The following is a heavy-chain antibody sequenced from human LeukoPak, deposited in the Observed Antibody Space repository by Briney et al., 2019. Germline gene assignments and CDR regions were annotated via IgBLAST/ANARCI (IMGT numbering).Heavy chain of an antibody. CDR2: INSNGDEI. V-gene: IGHV3-23*01. Sequence: QPGGSLRLSCAASGFTFSTYAMTWVRQAPGKGLEWVSGINSNGDEIYYADSVRGRFTISRDNSNNALYLQMDSLRAEDTAVYYCANWIGSSFRDYWGHGTLVTVSS. CDR3: ANWIGSSFRDY. CDR1: GFTFSTYA. J-gene: IGHJ4*01. D-gene: IGHD6-6*01.